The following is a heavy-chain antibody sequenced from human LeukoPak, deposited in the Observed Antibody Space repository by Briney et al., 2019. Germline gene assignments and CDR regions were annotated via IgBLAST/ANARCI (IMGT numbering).Heavy chain of an antibody. CDR3: ARDGYDSSGRGSTDDY. D-gene: IGHD3-22*01. J-gene: IGHJ4*02. CDR2: IKQDGSEK. V-gene: IGHV3-7*01. Sequence: GGSLRLSCAASGFTVSSNYMSWVRQAPGKGLEWVANIKQDGSEKYYVDSVKDRFTISRDNAKNSLYLQMNSLRAEDTAVYYCARDGYDSSGRGSTDDYWGQGTLVTVSS. CDR1: GFTVSSNY.